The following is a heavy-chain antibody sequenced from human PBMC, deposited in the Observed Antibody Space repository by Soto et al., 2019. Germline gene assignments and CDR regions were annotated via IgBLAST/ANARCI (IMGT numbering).Heavy chain of an antibody. CDR2: IDWDDDK. Sequence: ESGPTLVNPTQTLTLTCTFSGFSLSTSGMCVSWIRQPPGKALEWLARIDWDDDKYYSTSLKIRLTISKDTSKNQVVLTMTNMDPVDTATYYCARTYTTVTTKIRFDPWGQGTLVTVSS. CDR3: ARTYTTVTTKIRFDP. D-gene: IGHD4-4*01. J-gene: IGHJ5*02. V-gene: IGHV2-70*11. CDR1: GFSLSTSGMC.